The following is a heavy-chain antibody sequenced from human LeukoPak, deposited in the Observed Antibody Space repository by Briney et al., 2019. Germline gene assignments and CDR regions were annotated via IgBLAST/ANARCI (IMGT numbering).Heavy chain of an antibody. J-gene: IGHJ4*02. CDR1: GFTFNSYA. Sequence: PGGSLRLSCAASGFTFNSYAMSWVRQAPGKGLQWVSTISISGGSTYYADSVKGRFTISRDNSKNTLYLQMNSLRAEDTAVYYCARDRRRVRGVTAYYFDYWGQGTLVTVSS. CDR2: ISISGGST. D-gene: IGHD3-10*01. CDR3: ARDRRRVRGVTAYYFDY. V-gene: IGHV3-23*01.